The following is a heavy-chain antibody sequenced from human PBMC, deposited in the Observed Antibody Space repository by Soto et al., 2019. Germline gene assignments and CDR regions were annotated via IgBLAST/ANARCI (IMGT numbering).Heavy chain of an antibody. CDR1: GDSFTGYW. D-gene: IGHD3-22*01. CDR2: IYPGDSDT. Sequence: GESLRISCTGSGDSFTGYWIGWVRQMPGKGLEWMGIIYPGDSDTRYSPSFQGQVTISADKSISTAYLQWSSLKASDTAMYYCARQAYYYDSSGYYPFDYWGQGTLVTVSS. V-gene: IGHV5-51*01. CDR3: ARQAYYYDSSGYYPFDY. J-gene: IGHJ4*02.